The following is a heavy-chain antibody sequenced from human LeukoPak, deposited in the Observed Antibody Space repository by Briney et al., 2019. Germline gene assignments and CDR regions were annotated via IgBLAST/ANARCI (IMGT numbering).Heavy chain of an antibody. D-gene: IGHD1-14*01. CDR2: IIPIFGIA. J-gene: IGHJ6*02. CDR1: GGTFSSYA. Sequence: ASVKVSCKASGGTFSSYAISWVRQAPGQGLEWMGRIIPIFGIANYAQKFQGRVTITADKSTSTAYMELSSLRSEDTAVYYCARADEPYYCYGMDVWGQGTTVTVSS. CDR3: ARADEPYYCYGMDV. V-gene: IGHV1-69*04.